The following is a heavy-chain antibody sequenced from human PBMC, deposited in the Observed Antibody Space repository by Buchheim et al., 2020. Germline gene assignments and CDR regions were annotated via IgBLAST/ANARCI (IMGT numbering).Heavy chain of an antibody. CDR1: GFTFSSYA. J-gene: IGHJ6*02. D-gene: IGHD5-24*01. CDR3: AREGLHKSSTDYYYGMDV. Sequence: QVQLVESGGGVVQPGRSLRLSCAASGFTFSSYAMHWVRQAPGKGLEWVAVISYDGSNKYYADSVKGRFTISRDNSKTTLYLQMNSLRAEDTAVYYCAREGLHKSSTDYYYGMDVWGQGTT. V-gene: IGHV3-30*04. CDR2: ISYDGSNK.